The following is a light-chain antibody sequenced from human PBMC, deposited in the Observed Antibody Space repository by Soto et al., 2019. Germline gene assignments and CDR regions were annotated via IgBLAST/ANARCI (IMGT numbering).Light chain of an antibody. V-gene: IGKV3D-15*01. CDR2: GAS. J-gene: IGKJ1*01. CDR1: QSVGNN. Sequence: ESVMTQSPATLPLSPGGKATLSCRASQSVGNNLAWYQQRPGQPPRLLIYGASTRDTGVPTRFSGSGSGTEFTLTISSLQSEDFAVYYCQQYNNWPPLTLGQGTKVDIK. CDR3: QQYNNWPPLT.